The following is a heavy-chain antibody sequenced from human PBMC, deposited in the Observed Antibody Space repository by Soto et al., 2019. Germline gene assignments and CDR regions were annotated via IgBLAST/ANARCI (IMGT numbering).Heavy chain of an antibody. CDR1: GFTFSSYA. CDR2: ISGSGGST. J-gene: IGHJ4*02. V-gene: IGHV3-23*01. CDR3: AKDLTPPKYSRSHAFDY. D-gene: IGHD6-6*01. Sequence: GGSLRLSCAASGFTFSSYAMSWFRQAPGKGLEWVSAISGSGGSTYYADSVKGRFTISRDNSKNTLYLQMNSLRAEDTAVYYCAKDLTPPKYSRSHAFDYWGQGTLVTISS.